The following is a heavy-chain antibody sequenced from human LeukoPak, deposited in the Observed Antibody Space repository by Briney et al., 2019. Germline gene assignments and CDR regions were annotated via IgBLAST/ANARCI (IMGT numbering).Heavy chain of an antibody. J-gene: IGHJ4*02. CDR2: IKQDGSEK. CDR1: GFTFSSHW. Sequence: GGSLRLSCVDSGFTFSSHWMNWVRQAPGKGPEWVANIKQDGSEKYHMESVKGRFTISRDNARNSLFLHMNSLRVEDAAVYYCATMRSNCFDFWGQGTLVTVSS. D-gene: IGHD2-2*01. CDR3: ATMRSNCFDF. V-gene: IGHV3-7*03.